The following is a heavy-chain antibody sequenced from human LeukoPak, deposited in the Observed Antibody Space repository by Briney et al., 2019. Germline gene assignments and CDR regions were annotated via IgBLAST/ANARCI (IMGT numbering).Heavy chain of an antibody. D-gene: IGHD2-2*01. CDR3: AKDIQVVPAQGGYFDY. CDR2: ISWNSGSI. CDR1: GFTFSSYG. Sequence: PGGSLRLSCAASGFTFSSYGMHWVRQAPGKGLEWVSGISWNSGSIGYADSVKGRFTISRDNAKNSLYLQMNSLRAEDTALYYCAKDIQVVPAQGGYFDYWGQGTLVTVSS. J-gene: IGHJ4*02. V-gene: IGHV3-9*01.